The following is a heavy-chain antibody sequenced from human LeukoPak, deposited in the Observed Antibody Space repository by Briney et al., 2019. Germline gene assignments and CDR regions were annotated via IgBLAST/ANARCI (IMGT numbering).Heavy chain of an antibody. CDR1: GFTFSSYG. CDR2: ISGSGGST. Sequence: PGGSLRLSCAASGFTFSSYGMSWVRQAPGKGLEWVSAISGSGGSTYYADSVKGRFTISRDNSKNTLYLQMNSLRAEDTAVYYCAKNGVRGVILYDYFDYWGQGTLVTVSS. CDR3: AKNGVRGVILYDYFDY. J-gene: IGHJ4*02. D-gene: IGHD3-10*01. V-gene: IGHV3-23*01.